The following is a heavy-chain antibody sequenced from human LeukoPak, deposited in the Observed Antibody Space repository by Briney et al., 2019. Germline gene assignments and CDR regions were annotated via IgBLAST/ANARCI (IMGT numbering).Heavy chain of an antibody. CDR1: GGSISSGSYY. V-gene: IGHV4-61*02. CDR2: IYTSGST. CDR3: ARQLGYCSSTSCHKEIDY. D-gene: IGHD2-2*01. Sequence: PSETLSLTCTVSGGSISSGSYYWSWIRQPAGKGLEWIGRIYTSGSTNYNPSLKSRVTISVDTSKNQFSLKLSSVTAADTAVYYCARQLGYCSSTSCHKEIDYWGQGTLVTVSS. J-gene: IGHJ4*02.